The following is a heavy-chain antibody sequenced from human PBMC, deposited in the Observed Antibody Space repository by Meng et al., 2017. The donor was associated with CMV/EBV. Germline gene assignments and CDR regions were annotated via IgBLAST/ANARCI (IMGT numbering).Heavy chain of an antibody. J-gene: IGHJ6*02. CDR2: IYYSGST. CDR3: ATEWGVYGIDV. V-gene: IGHV4-39*07. D-gene: IGHD1-26*01. Sequence: ESLKISCTVSGGSISSSSYYWGWIRQPPGKGLEWIGSIYYSGSTYYNPSLKSRVTISVDTSKNQFSLKLSSVTAADTAVYYCATEWGVYGIDVWGQGTTVTVSS. CDR1: GGSISSSSYY.